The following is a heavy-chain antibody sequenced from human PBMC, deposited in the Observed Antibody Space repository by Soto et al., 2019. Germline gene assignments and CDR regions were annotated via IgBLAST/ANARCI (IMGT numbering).Heavy chain of an antibody. CDR3: AIAVAGPTAIAY. CDR2: ISGSGGST. D-gene: IGHD6-19*01. Sequence: GGSLRLSCAASGLSVSSNDMSWVRQAPGKGLEWVSAISGSGGSTYYADSVKGRFTISRDNAKNTLYLQMNTLRAADQAVDYYAIAVAGPTAIAYWGQRGQFTVSS. CDR1: GLSVSSND. V-gene: IGHV3-23*01. J-gene: IGHJ4*02.